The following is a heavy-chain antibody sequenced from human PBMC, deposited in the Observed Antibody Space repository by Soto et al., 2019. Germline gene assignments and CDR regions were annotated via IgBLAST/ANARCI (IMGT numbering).Heavy chain of an antibody. J-gene: IGHJ4*02. D-gene: IGHD6-19*01. CDR1: GYSFSNSY. CDR2: INPAGGST. CDR3: ARDLGGWPDY. V-gene: IGHV1-46*01. Sequence: ASVKVSCKAYGYSFSNSYVVWVRQAPGQGLEWMGVINPAGGSTSYAQKFQGRVTITADESTSTAYMELSSLRSEDTAVYYCARDLGGWPDYWGQGTLVTVSS.